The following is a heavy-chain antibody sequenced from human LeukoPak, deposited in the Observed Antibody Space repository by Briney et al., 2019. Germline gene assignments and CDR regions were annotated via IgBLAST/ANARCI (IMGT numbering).Heavy chain of an antibody. Sequence: ASVKVSCKASGYTFTDFYMHWVRQAPGQGLEWMGWINPNSGGTNYAQKFQGRVTMTRDTSISTAYMELSRLRSDDTAVYYCAREQRGDYDILTGYPYYFDYWGQGTLVTVSS. CDR2: INPNSGGT. CDR3: AREQRGDYDILTGYPYYFDY. J-gene: IGHJ4*02. D-gene: IGHD3-9*01. V-gene: IGHV1-2*02. CDR1: GYTFTDFY.